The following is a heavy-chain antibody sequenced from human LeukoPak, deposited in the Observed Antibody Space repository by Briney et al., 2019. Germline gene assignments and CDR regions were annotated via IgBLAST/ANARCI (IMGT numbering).Heavy chain of an antibody. CDR1: GGSFSGYC. CDR3: ARDRAHCSSTSCPQVGFDY. D-gene: IGHD2-2*01. V-gene: IGHV4-34*01. CDR2: INHSGST. J-gene: IGHJ4*02. Sequence: SETLSLTCAVYGGSFSGYCWSWIRQPPGKGLEWIGEINHSGSTNYNPSLKSRVTISVDTSKNQFSLKLSSVTAADTAVYYCARDRAHCSSTSCPQVGFDYWGQGTLVTVSS.